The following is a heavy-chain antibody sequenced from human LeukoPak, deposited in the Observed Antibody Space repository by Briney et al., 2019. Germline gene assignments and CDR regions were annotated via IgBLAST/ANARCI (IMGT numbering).Heavy chain of an antibody. D-gene: IGHD3-10*01. CDR1: GFTFSRYA. CDR2: VSGSGGST. V-gene: IGHV3-23*01. J-gene: IGHJ4*02. Sequence: GGSLRLSCAASGFTFSRYAMSWVRQAPGKGLEWVSAVSGSGGSTHYADSVRGRFTISRDNSKNTLYLQMNSLRAEDTAVYYCAKGFNYYGSGSYTDPFDYWGQGTLVTVSS. CDR3: AKGFNYYGSGSYTDPFDY.